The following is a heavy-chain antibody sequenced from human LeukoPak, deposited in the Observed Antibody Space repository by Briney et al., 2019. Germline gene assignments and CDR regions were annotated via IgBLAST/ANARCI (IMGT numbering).Heavy chain of an antibody. D-gene: IGHD3-10*01. J-gene: IGHJ4*02. CDR2: IYSGGST. Sequence: PGGSLRLSCAASEFSVGSNYMTWVRQAPGKGLEWVSLIYSGGSTYYADSVKGRFTISRDNSKNTLYLQMNSLRAEDTAVYYCAKVAKYYYGSETYFFFDHWGRGTLVTVSS. CDR3: AKVAKYYYGSETYFFFDH. CDR1: EFSVGSNY. V-gene: IGHV3-66*01.